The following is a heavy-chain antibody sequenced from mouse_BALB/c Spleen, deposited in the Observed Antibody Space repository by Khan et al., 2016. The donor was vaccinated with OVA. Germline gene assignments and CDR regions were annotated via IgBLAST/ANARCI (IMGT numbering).Heavy chain of an antibody. CDR1: GFTFSSYS. D-gene: IGHD4-1*01. J-gene: IGHJ3*01. Sequence: EVQGVESGGDLVKPGGSLKLSCAASGFTFSSYSMSWVRQTPDKRLEWVATISSGGDYTYYPDSVKGRFTISRDNAKHTLYLHMRSLKSEDTAMYYCASHLTGSFAYWGQGTLVTVSA. CDR2: ISSGGDYT. CDR3: ASHLTGSFAY. V-gene: IGHV5-6*01.